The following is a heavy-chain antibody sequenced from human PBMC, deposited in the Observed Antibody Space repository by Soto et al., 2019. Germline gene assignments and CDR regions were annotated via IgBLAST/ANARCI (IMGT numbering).Heavy chain of an antibody. V-gene: IGHV3-30*18. CDR3: AKDRRWVLVNHQGSHGMDV. Sequence: QVHLVESGGGVVQPGKSLRLSCVASGFTFSNYGMHWVRQAPGKGLEWVAVISYDGSNKYFADSVEGRFTISRDNFKNTLYLQMNSLRTEDTAVYYCAKDRRWVLVNHQGSHGMDVWGQGTTVTVSS. CDR2: ISYDGSNK. J-gene: IGHJ6*02. CDR1: GFTFSNYG. D-gene: IGHD2-15*01.